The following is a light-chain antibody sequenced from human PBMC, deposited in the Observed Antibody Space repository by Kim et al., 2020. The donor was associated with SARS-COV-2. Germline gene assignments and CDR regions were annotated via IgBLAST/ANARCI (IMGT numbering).Light chain of an antibody. Sequence: EIVMTQSPATLSVSPGERATLSCRASQSVSSNLAWYQQKPGQAPRLLIYAASTRATGFPARFSGSGSGTEFTLTISSLQSEDFAVYYCQQSNNWPLTFGGGTKVDIK. CDR1: QSVSSN. J-gene: IGKJ4*01. CDR2: AAS. V-gene: IGKV3-15*01. CDR3: QQSNNWPLT.